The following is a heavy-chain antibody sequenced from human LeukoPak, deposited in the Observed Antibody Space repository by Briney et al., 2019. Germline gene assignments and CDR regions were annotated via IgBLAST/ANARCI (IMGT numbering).Heavy chain of an antibody. J-gene: IGHJ4*02. CDR1: GFTFSSYS. CDR3: ARDYGNYDSSGYLDY. V-gene: IGHV3-21*01. CDR2: ISSSSSYI. Sequence: PGGSLRLSCAASGFTFSSYSMKWVRQAPGKGLEWVSSISSSSSYIYYADSVKGRFTISRDNAKNSLYLQMNSLRAEDTAVYYCARDYGNYDSSGYLDYWGQGTLVAVSS. D-gene: IGHD3-22*01.